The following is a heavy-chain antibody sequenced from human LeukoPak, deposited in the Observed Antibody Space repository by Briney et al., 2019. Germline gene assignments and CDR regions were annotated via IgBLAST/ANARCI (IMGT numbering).Heavy chain of an antibody. J-gene: IGHJ4*02. CDR1: GFTFSSYG. D-gene: IGHD5-12*01. Sequence: GGSLRLSCAASGFTFSSYGMHWVRQAPGKGLEWVAFIRYDGSNKYYEDSVKGRFTISRDNSKNTLYLQMNSLRAEDTAVYYCAKDRVVATRHFDYWGQGTLVTVSS. CDR2: IRYDGSNK. V-gene: IGHV3-30*02. CDR3: AKDRVVATRHFDY.